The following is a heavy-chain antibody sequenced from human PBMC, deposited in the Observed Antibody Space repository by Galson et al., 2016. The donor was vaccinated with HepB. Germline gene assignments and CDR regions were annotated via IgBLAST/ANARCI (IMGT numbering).Heavy chain of an antibody. CDR3: ARASVVPGARMLFDS. Sequence: SETLSLTCAVSGASINTSNWWTWVRQAPGTGLEWIGEIYHTGTSNNNPSLLSRFTMSIDNSKNHFSLNLNSVTAADTAVSYCARASVVPGARMLFDSWGQGILVTVSA. CDR1: GASINTSNW. CDR2: IYHTGTS. J-gene: IGHJ5*01. V-gene: IGHV4-4*02. D-gene: IGHD2-2*01.